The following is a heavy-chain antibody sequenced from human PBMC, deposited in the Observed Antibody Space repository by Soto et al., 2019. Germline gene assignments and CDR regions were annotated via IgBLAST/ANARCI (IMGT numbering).Heavy chain of an antibody. Sequence: QVQLVQSGAEVKKPGSSVKVSCKASGGTFSSYTISWVRHAPGQGLEWMGRIIPILGIANYAQKFQGRVTITADKSTSTAYMELSSLRSEDTAVYYCAREGYYDFWSGYENWFDPWGQGTLVTVSS. CDR1: GGTFSSYT. J-gene: IGHJ5*02. V-gene: IGHV1-69*08. CDR3: AREGYYDFWSGYENWFDP. D-gene: IGHD3-3*01. CDR2: IIPILGIA.